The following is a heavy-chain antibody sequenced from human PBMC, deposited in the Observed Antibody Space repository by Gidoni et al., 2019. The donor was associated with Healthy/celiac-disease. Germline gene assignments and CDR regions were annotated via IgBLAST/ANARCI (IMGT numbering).Heavy chain of an antibody. J-gene: IGHJ6*02. D-gene: IGHD3-10*01. CDR1: GSPFSSYA. CDR3: AKDGWLAGYYYYYGMDV. V-gene: IGHV3-23*01. CDR2: ISGSGGST. Sequence: EVQLLESGGGLVQPGGSLRLSCAASGSPFSSYAMSWVRPAPGKGLEWVSAISGSGGSTYYADSVKGRFTSSRDNSKNTLYLQMNSLRAEDTAVYYCAKDGWLAGYYYYYGMDVWGQGTTVTVS.